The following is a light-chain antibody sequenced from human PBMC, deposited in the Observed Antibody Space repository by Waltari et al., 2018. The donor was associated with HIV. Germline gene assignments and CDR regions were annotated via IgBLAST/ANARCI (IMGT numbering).Light chain of an antibody. CDR2: EST. CDR3: QSFDSVVTYSV. V-gene: IGLV1-40*01. CDR1: SSNIGARYD. Sequence: QSMLTQPPSVSGAPGQRVTISCSGSSSNIGARYDVHWYQHIPGTAPKLLIYESTNRPSGVPDRFSASTSGTSASLAITGLQAEDEADYYCQSFDSVVTYSVFGGGTKLTVL. J-gene: IGLJ2*01.